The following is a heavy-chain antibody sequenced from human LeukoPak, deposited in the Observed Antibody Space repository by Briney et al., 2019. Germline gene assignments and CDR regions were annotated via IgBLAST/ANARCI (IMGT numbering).Heavy chain of an antibody. J-gene: IGHJ4*01. D-gene: IGHD3-9*01. CDR1: GVSITSINYY. Sequence: SETLSLTYTVSGVSITSINYYWAWIRQPPGKGLEWIGSLSSGGPTYNNPSLESRTSISADTSSNQLFLKLTSVTAADTAVYFCARSNILSGYYHFDYWGHGTLVTVSS. CDR2: LSSGGPT. V-gene: IGHV4-39*01. CDR3: ARSNILSGYYHFDY.